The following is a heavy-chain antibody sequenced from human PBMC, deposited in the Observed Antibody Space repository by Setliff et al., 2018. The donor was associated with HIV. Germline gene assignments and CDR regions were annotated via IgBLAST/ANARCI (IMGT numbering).Heavy chain of an antibody. CDR3: ARPLSTSYNFWGDALAI. V-gene: IGHV1-69*05. D-gene: IGHD3-3*01. CDR2: IIPIFGTA. CDR1: GGTFSSYA. J-gene: IGHJ3*02. Sequence: SVKVSCKASGGTFSSYAISWVRQAPGQGLEWMGGIIPIFGTANYAQKFQGRVTITTDESTSTAYMELSSLRSEDTAVYYCARPLSTSYNFWGDALAIWGQGTMVTVSS.